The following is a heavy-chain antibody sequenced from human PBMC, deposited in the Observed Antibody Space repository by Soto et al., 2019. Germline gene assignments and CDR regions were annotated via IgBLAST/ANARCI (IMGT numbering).Heavy chain of an antibody. D-gene: IGHD2-15*01. V-gene: IGHV6-1*01. J-gene: IGHJ4*02. CDR1: GDSVSSNSAA. Sequence: SQTLSLTCAISGDSVSSNSAAWNWIRQSSSRGLEWLGRTYYRSKWYNDYAVSVKSRITINPDTSKNQFSLQLNSVTPEDTAVYYCARSLGVVAAMGIFDYWGQGTLVTVSS. CDR2: TYYRSKWYN. CDR3: ARSLGVVAAMGIFDY.